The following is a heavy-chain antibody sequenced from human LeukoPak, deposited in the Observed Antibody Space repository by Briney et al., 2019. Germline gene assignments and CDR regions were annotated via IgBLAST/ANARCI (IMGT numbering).Heavy chain of an antibody. J-gene: IGHJ4*02. V-gene: IGHV3-74*01. CDR2: INSDGSST. CDR3: ARDGGYTYGYGIDS. CDR1: GFTFSSYW. Sequence: GGSLRLSCAASGFTFSSYWMHWVRQASGKGLVWVSRINSDGSSTSYPDSVKGRFTISRDNAKNTLYLQMTSLRVEDTAVYYCARDGGYTYGYGIDSWGQGTLVTVSS. D-gene: IGHD5-18*01.